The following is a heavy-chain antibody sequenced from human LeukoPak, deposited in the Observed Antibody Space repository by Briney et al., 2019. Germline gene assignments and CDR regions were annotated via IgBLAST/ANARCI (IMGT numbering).Heavy chain of an antibody. V-gene: IGHV4-59*01. Sequence: SETLSLTCTVSGGYISSYYRTWIRQPPGKGLEWIGYIYYSGSTNYNPSLKSRVTISVDTSKNQFSLKLSSVTAADTAVYYCARDNHDSYDYWGQGTLVTVSS. J-gene: IGHJ4*02. CDR1: GGYISSYY. CDR2: IYYSGST. CDR3: ARDNHDSYDY. D-gene: IGHD3-22*01.